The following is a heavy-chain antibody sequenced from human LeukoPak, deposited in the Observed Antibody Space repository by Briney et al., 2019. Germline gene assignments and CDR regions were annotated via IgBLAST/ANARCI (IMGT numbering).Heavy chain of an antibody. J-gene: IGHJ3*02. CDR1: GFSRSTSGMR. CDR3: ARMGDDYGDAFDI. D-gene: IGHD4-17*01. CDR2: IDWDDDK. Sequence: ESGPTLVNPTQTLTLTCTFSGFSRSTSGMRVSWIRQPPGKALEWLARIDWDDDKFYSTSLKTRLTISKDTSKNQVVLTMTNMDPVDTATYYCARMGDDYGDAFDISGQGTIVTVSS. V-gene: IGHV2-70*04.